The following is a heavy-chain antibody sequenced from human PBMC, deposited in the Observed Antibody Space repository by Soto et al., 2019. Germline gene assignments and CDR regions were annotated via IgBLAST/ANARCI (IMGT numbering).Heavy chain of an antibody. Sequence: EVHLVESGGGLVQPGGSLRLSCAVSGFTFSNYEMNWVRQAPGKGLEWVSYISSSGSTKYYTDSVKGRFTISRDNAKNSLYLQMNSLRDEDTAFYYCARSGIVVVSDAFDMWGQGTMVTVSS. V-gene: IGHV3-48*03. CDR3: ARSGIVVVSDAFDM. CDR2: ISSSGSTK. CDR1: GFTFSNYE. J-gene: IGHJ3*02. D-gene: IGHD3-22*01.